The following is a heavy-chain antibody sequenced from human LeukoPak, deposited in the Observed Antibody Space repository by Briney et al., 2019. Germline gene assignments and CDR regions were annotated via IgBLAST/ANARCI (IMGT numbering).Heavy chain of an antibody. CDR1: GFTFSSYG. D-gene: IGHD2-2*01. CDR3: AKDLRYCSSTSCYYYYYYGMDV. V-gene: IGHV3-30*18. Sequence: GRSLRLSCAASGFTFSSYGMHWVRQAPGKGLEWVAVISYDGSNKYYADSVKGRFTISRDNSKNTLYLQMNSLRAEDTAVYYCAKDLRYCSSTSCYYYYYYGMDVWGRGTTVTVSS. CDR2: ISYDGSNK. J-gene: IGHJ6*02.